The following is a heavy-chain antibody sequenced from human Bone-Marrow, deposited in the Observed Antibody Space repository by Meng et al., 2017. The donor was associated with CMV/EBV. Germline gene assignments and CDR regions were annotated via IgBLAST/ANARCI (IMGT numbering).Heavy chain of an antibody. CDR2: TYYRSKWYN. CDR1: GDSVSSNSAA. J-gene: IGHJ6*02. D-gene: IGHD6-13*01. V-gene: IGHV6-1*01. CDR3: ARDRVAAAGKYYFYYYGMAV. Sequence: SCAISGDSVSSNSAAWNWIRQSPSRGLEWLGRTYYRSKWYNDYAVSVKSRITINPDTSKNQFSLQLNSVTPEDTAVYYCARDRVAAAGKYYFYYYGMAVWGPGNTVTGAS.